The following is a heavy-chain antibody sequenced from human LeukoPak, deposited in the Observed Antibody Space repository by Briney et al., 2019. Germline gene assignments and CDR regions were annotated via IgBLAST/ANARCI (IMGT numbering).Heavy chain of an antibody. CDR2: ITPNSGGT. CDR1: GNTLTGYY. D-gene: IGHD3-10*01. Sequence: GASVKVSCKAFGNTLTGYYMHWVRQAPGQGLGWMGWITPNSGGTNYAQKFQGRVTMTRDTSISTAYMELSRLRSDDTAVYYCASKGLWFGELLGPHAFDIWGQGTMVTVSS. V-gene: IGHV1-2*02. J-gene: IGHJ3*02. CDR3: ASKGLWFGELLGPHAFDI.